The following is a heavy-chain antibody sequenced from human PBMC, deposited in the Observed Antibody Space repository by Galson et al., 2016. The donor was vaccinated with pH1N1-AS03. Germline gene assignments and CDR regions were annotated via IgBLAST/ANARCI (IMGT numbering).Heavy chain of an antibody. CDR3: ARDDSGYAY. V-gene: IGHV3-64*01. Sequence: SLRLSCADSGFTLSKYGMHWVRQAPGKGLEFVSAFSSIGGRTFYANTVKGRSIVSRDTSKNTLSLQMGSLKIEDTAVYYCARDDSGYAYWGQGTPVTVSS. CDR1: GFTLSKYG. J-gene: IGHJ4*02. CDR2: FSSIGGRT. D-gene: IGHD5-12*01.